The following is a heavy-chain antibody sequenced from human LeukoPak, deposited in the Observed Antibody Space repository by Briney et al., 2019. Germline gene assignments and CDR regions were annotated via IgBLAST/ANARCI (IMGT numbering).Heavy chain of an antibody. Sequence: PGGSLRLSCAASGFTFINAWMAWVRQAPGKGLEWVSSISSSSSYIYYADSVKGRFTISRDNAKNSLYLQMNSLRAEDTAVYYCARDYYDSSGYGTFDYWGQGTLVTVSS. J-gene: IGHJ4*02. CDR3: ARDYYDSSGYGTFDY. V-gene: IGHV3-21*01. CDR2: ISSSSSYI. D-gene: IGHD3-22*01. CDR1: GFTFINAW.